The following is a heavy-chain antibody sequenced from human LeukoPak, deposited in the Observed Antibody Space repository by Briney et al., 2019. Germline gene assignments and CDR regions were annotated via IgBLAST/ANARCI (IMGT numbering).Heavy chain of an antibody. J-gene: IGHJ3*02. D-gene: IGHD3-10*01. Sequence: GRSLRLSYAPSGFTFSSDAMGSVSDAPGRGRESVSGISSSIGSTYYADSVRGRFTISRDNDGSSMNLRMNSLRAEDTAVYHCASEPFSMARDSTRTAFDTWGPGRMVTVSS. V-gene: IGHV3-21*01. CDR1: GFTFSSDA. CDR3: ASEPFSMARDSTRTAFDT. CDR2: ISSSIGST.